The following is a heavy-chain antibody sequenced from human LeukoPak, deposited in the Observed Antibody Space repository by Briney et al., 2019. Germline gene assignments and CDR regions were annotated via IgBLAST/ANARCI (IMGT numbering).Heavy chain of an antibody. CDR2: IYDSGST. CDR1: GGSISSYY. D-gene: IGHD3-10*01. Sequence: PSETLSLTCTVSGGSISSYYWSWIRQPPGKGLEWIGFIYDSGSTNYNPSLKSRVTISVDTSKNQFSLKLRSVTAADTAVYYCARSDGYGLVGIWGQGTMVTVSS. J-gene: IGHJ3*02. V-gene: IGHV4-59*01. CDR3: ARSDGYGLVGI.